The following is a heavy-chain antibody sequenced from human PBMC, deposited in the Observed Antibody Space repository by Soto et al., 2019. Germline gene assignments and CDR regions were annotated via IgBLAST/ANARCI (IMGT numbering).Heavy chain of an antibody. J-gene: IGHJ5*02. Sequence: QVQLQESGPGLVKPSQTLSLTCTVSGGSISSGDYYWSWIRQPPGKGLEWIGYIYYSGSTYYNPSLKSRVTISVDTSKNQFSLKLSSVTAADTAVYYCARARRAVYRKDGVWFDPWGQGTLVTVSS. D-gene: IGHD3-16*01. CDR1: GGSISSGDYY. V-gene: IGHV4-30-4*01. CDR2: IYYSGST. CDR3: ARARRAVYRKDGVWFDP.